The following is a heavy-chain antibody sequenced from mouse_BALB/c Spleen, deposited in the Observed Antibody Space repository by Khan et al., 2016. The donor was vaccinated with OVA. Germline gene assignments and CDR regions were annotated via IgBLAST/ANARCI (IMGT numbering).Heavy chain of an antibody. J-gene: IGHJ3*01. Sequence: EVQLQESGGDFVRPGGSLKLSCAASGFTFSTYGMSWVRQTPDKRLEWVATINTGGAYTYYPDSVKGRFTISRDNAKNTLYLQLSSLKSEDTAIYYCARCAYYDNSEVFAYWGQGTLVTVSA. V-gene: IGHV5-6*01. CDR2: INTGGAYT. D-gene: IGHD2-4*01. CDR1: GFTFSTYG. CDR3: ARCAYYDNSEVFAY.